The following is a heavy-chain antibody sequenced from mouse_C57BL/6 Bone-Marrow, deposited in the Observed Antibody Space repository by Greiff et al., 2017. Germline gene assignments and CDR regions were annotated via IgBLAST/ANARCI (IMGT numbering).Heavy chain of an antibody. Sequence: DVMLVEPGGGLVKPGGSLKLSCAASGFTFSSYTMSWVRQTPEKRLEWVATISGGGGNTYYPDSVKGRFTIARDNAKNTLYLQMSSLRSEDTALYYCARLRAWFAYGGQGTLVTVSA. CDR1: GFTFSSYT. V-gene: IGHV5-9*01. CDR3: ARLRAWFAY. CDR2: ISGGGGNT. D-gene: IGHD1-1*01. J-gene: IGHJ3*01.